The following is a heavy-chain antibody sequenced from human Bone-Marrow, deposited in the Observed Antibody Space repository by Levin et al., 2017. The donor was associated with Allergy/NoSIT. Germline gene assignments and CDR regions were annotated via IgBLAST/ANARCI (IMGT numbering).Heavy chain of an antibody. Sequence: PGGSLRLSCTASGFTFSNYAMHWVRQAPGKGLEWVALIWYDGFNKYYADSVEGQFTISRDNSKNTLYLQMNSLRAEDTAVYYCARVRDGSGTYYTPDYWGQGTLVTVSS. CDR2: IWYDGFNK. J-gene: IGHJ4*01. V-gene: IGHV3-33*01. D-gene: IGHD3-10*01. CDR3: ARVRDGSGTYYTPDY. CDR1: GFTFSNYA.